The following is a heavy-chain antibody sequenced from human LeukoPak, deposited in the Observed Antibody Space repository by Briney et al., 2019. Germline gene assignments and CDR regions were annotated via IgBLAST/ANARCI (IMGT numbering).Heavy chain of an antibody. J-gene: IGHJ6*03. D-gene: IGHD3-10*01. CDR1: GGSILSTSFS. V-gene: IGHV4-39*01. Sequence: PSETLSLTCTVSGGSILSTSFSWGWIRQSPGKGLEWIGALSYTGSAYSNPSLKSHVTISVDTSKNQVSLTMSPVTAADTAIYFCARHVVAEHVSWLGEFYTDYFYMDVWGTGTTVIVSS. CDR3: ARHVVAEHVSWLGEFYTDYFYMDV. CDR2: LSYTGSA.